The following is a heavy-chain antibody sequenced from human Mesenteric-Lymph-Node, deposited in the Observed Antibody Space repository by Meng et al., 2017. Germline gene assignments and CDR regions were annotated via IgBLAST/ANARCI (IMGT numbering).Heavy chain of an antibody. CDR3: ARGGKTVTTKLFDY. V-gene: IGHV4-34*01. D-gene: IGHD4-17*01. CDR1: GGSFSGYY. Sequence: LRLSCAVYGGSFSGYYWSWIRQPPGKGLEWIGEINHSGSTNYNPTLKSRVTISVDTSKNQFSLKLGPATAADTAVYYCARGGKTVTTKLFDYWGQGTLVTVSS. CDR2: INHSGST. J-gene: IGHJ4*02.